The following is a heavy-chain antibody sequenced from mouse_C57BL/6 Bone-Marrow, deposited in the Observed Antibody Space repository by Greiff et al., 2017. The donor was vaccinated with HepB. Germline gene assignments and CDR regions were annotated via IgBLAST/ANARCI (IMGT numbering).Heavy chain of an antibody. Sequence: QVQLQQSGAELVRPGTSVKMSCKASGYTFTNYWIGWAKQRPGHGLEWIGDIYPGGGYTNYNEKFKGKATLTADKSSSAAYMQFSSLTSEDSAIYYCARFERFLYYYAMDYWGQGTSVTVSS. V-gene: IGHV1-63*01. CDR1: GYTFTNYW. CDR3: ARFERFLYYYAMDY. D-gene: IGHD6-5*01. J-gene: IGHJ4*01. CDR2: IYPGGGYT.